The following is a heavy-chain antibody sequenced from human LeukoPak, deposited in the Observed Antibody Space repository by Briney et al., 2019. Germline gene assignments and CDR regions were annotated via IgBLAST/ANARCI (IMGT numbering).Heavy chain of an antibody. V-gene: IGHV4-59*01. D-gene: IGHD1-26*01. Sequence: PSETLSLTCTVSGGSISSYYWSWIRQPPGKGLEWIGYIYYSGSTNYNPSLKSRVTISVETSKNQFSLKLSSVTAADTAVYYCARGGKVAANYYYYYYMDVWGKGTTVTVSS. CDR3: ARGGKVAANYYYYYYMDV. CDR2: IYYSGST. CDR1: GGSISSYY. J-gene: IGHJ6*03.